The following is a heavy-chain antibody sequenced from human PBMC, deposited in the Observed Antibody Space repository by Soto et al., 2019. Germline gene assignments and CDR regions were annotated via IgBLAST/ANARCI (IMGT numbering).Heavy chain of an antibody. J-gene: IGHJ5*02. Sequence: ASVKVSCKASGYTFTSYGISWVRQAPGQGLEWMGWISAYNGNTNYAQKLQGRVTMTTDTSTSTAYMELRSLRSDDTAVYYCARETDNWNYRDWSDPWGQGTLVTVSS. CDR3: ARETDNWNYRDWSDP. V-gene: IGHV1-18*04. CDR2: ISAYNGNT. D-gene: IGHD1-7*01. CDR1: GYTFTSYG.